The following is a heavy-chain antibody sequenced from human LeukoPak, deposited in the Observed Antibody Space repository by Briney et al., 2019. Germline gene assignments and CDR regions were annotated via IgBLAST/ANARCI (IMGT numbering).Heavy chain of an antibody. V-gene: IGHV3-43*02. Sequence: GGSLRLSCVASGFTFSNLAMGWVRQAPGKGLEWVSLISGDGGSTYYAGSVKGRFTISRDNSKNSLYLEVNRLRTEDTAFYCAKANSWFGESTVFDSWGQGTLVTVSS. CDR1: GFTFSNLA. CDR2: ISGDGGST. CDR3: AKANSWFGESTVFDS. J-gene: IGHJ4*02. D-gene: IGHD3-10*01.